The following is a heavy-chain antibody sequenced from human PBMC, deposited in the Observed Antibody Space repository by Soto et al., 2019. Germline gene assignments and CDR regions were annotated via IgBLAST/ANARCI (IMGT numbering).Heavy chain of an antibody. J-gene: IGHJ3*02. V-gene: IGHV4-39*01. D-gene: IGHD5-18*01. CDR3: ARPAMVAPPDAFQI. CDR2: IYYSGSR. CDR1: GDSIRNSGHY. Sequence: HLQLQESGPGLVKPSETLSLTCTVSGDSIRNSGHYWGWIRQPPGKGLEWIASIYYSGSRYHNPSLKSRVTISVDTAKNQFSLKLNSVTAADTAIYYCARPAMVAPPDAFQIWGRGTMVNVSA.